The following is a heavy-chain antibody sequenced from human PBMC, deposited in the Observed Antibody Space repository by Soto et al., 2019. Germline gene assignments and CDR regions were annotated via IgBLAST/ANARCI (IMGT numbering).Heavy chain of an antibody. D-gene: IGHD2-15*01. J-gene: IGHJ5*02. Sequence: QVQLQQWGAGLLKPSETLSLTCAVYGGSFSGYYWCWIRQPPGKGLEWIGEITHSGSSNYNPSLTSRVTISVNTSMNQFSLKLSYVTAADTAVYYCAGSRRDVVVVAAAVDWFDPWGQGTLVTVSS. CDR1: GGSFSGYY. V-gene: IGHV4-34*01. CDR2: ITHSGSS. CDR3: AGSRRDVVVVAAAVDWFDP.